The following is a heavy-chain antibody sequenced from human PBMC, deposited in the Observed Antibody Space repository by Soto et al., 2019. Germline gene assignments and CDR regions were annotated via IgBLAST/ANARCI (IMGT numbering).Heavy chain of an antibody. CDR3: ARGVDGCSGGSCPPYGMDV. V-gene: IGHV1-2*04. CDR2: INPNSGGT. Sequence: ASVKVSCKASGYTFTGYYMHWVRQAPGQGLEWMGWINPNSGGTNYAQKFQGWVTMTRDTSISTAYMELSRLRSDDTAVYYCARGVDGCSGGSCPPYGMDVWGQGTTVTVSS. CDR1: GYTFTGYY. J-gene: IGHJ6*02. D-gene: IGHD2-15*01.